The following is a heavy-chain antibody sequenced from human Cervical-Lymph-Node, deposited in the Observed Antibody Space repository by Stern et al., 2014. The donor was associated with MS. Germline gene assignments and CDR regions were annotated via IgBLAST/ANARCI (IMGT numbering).Heavy chain of an antibody. CDR1: GYTFTSYS. D-gene: IGHD1-26*01. CDR2: IIPICGST. V-gene: IGHV1-46*01. J-gene: IGHJ3*01. CDR3: ATATTGAGFDL. Sequence: QVQLVESGPEVKKPGASVNISCKASGYTFTSYSLHWVRQAPGQGLEWMGSIIPICGSTNYAQKFQGRVTFAEDTSTSTVYMELSSLTSEDTAVYYCATATTGAGFDLWGQGTMVTVSS.